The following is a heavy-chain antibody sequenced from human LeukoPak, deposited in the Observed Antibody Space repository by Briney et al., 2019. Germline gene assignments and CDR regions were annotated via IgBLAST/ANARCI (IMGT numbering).Heavy chain of an antibody. CDR3: AKDRGSAYDRGFFDY. CDR1: GFTFSSYA. Sequence: GGSLRLSCAASGFTFSSYAMSWVRQAPGKGLEWVSAISGSGGSTYYADSVKGRFTISRDKSKNTLYLQMNSLRAEDTAVYYCAKDRGSAYDRGFFDYWGQGTMVTVSS. CDR2: ISGSGGST. V-gene: IGHV3-23*01. J-gene: IGHJ4*02. D-gene: IGHD5-12*01.